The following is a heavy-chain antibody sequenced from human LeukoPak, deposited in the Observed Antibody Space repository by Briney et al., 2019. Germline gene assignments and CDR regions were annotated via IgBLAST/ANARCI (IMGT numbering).Heavy chain of an antibody. D-gene: IGHD3-10*01. CDR2: IYSGGST. CDR3: ASGSGSYRTPYYYMDV. Sequence: SGGSLRLSCAASGFTVRSNYMSWVRQAPGKGLEWVSIIYSGGSTNYADSVKGRFTISRDNSKNTLYLQMNSLRAEDTAVYYCASGSGSYRTPYYYMDVWGKGTTVTVSS. CDR1: GFTVRSNY. V-gene: IGHV3-53*01. J-gene: IGHJ6*03.